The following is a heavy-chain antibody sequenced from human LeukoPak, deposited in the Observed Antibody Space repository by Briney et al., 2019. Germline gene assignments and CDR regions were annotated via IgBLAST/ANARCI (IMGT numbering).Heavy chain of an antibody. J-gene: IGHJ4*02. D-gene: IGHD3-16*02. CDR1: GETFTGYY. Sequence: ASVKVSCKASGETFTGYYIHWVRQAPGQGLEWMGWFDPRTTATNHAQKFQGRVIMSKDTSISTVCMDLNRLTSDDTATYYCARGEYSRSLDFWGQGTLVTVSS. V-gene: IGHV1-2*02. CDR3: ARGEYSRSLDF. CDR2: FDPRTTAT.